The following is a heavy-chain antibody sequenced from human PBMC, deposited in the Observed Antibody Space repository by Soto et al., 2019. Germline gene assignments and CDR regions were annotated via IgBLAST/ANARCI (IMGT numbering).Heavy chain of an antibody. CDR1: GGSISSGGYY. V-gene: IGHV4-31*03. Sequence: PSETLSLTCTVSGGSISSGGYYWSWIRQHPGKGLEWIGYIYYSGSTYYNPSLKSRVTISVDTSKNQFSLKLSSVTAADTAVYYCARGYSSSWYGRYNWFDPWGQGTLVTVSS. CDR3: ARGYSSSWYGRYNWFDP. D-gene: IGHD6-13*01. CDR2: IYYSGST. J-gene: IGHJ5*02.